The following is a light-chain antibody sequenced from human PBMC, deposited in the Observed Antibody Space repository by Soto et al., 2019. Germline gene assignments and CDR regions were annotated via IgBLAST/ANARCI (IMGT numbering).Light chain of an antibody. V-gene: IGKV3-20*01. CDR2: GAS. J-gene: IGKJ3*01. Sequence: EIVVTQSPGTLSLSPGERGTLSCRTSQSISSSYLAWFQQKPGRAPRLLIYGASYRATGIPDRFSGSGSGTDFTLTISRLEPEDFAVYYCQHYGSSLGAFGPGTKVDFQ. CDR3: QHYGSSLGA. CDR1: QSISSSY.